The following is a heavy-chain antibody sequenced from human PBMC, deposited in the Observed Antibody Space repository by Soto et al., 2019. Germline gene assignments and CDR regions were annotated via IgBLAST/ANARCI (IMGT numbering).Heavy chain of an antibody. CDR2: IKSKTDGGTT. V-gene: IGHV3-15*01. CDR3: TTAYYDYVWGSYRYMDY. J-gene: IGHJ4*02. Sequence: GGSLRLSCAASGFTFSNAWMSWVRQAPGKGLEWVGRIKSKTDGGTTDYAAPVKGRFTISRDDSKNTLYLQMNSLKTEYTAVYYCTTAYYDYVWGSYRYMDYWGQGTLVTVSS. CDR1: GFTFSNAW. D-gene: IGHD3-16*02.